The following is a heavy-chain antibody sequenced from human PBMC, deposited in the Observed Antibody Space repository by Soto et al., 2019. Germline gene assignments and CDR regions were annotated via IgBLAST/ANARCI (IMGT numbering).Heavy chain of an antibody. Sequence: SETLSLTSTVPRGSISSYSFYWGWFRQPPGKGLEWIGTIFYSGSTYYNPSLESRVTMSVDTSKSQFSLRLSSVTAADTAVYFCARLRPRVAAAGLFDSWSQGTLVTVSS. CDR3: ARLRPRVAAAGLFDS. D-gene: IGHD6-13*01. CDR1: RGSISSYSFY. V-gene: IGHV4-39*01. CDR2: IFYSGST. J-gene: IGHJ4*02.